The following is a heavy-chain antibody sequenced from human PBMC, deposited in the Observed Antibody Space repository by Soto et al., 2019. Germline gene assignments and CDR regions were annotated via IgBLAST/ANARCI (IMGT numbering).Heavy chain of an antibody. CDR3: ARRTPCAAWSYFAADF. V-gene: IGHV1-18*04. D-gene: IGHD3-10*01. Sequence: QVQLVQSGAEVKKPGASVNISCKASGYTFTNYGVSWVRQAPGQGLEWMGWISAYSGLTHSPQHRPSRVTLTTDTTTTAAYLELWGLTSDNTAVYYCARRTPCAAWSYFAADFWGQGTLITVSS. CDR1: GYTFTNYG. CDR2: ISAYSGLT. J-gene: IGHJ4*02.